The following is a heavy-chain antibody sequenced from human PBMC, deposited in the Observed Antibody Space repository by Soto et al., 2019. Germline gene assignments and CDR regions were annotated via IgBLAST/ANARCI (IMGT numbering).Heavy chain of an antibody. CDR2: INPSCGTL. D-gene: IGHD5-18*01. CDR1: GYAFTSYY. CDR3: ARDQKHRYGYTRHGDHQFSHSF. J-gene: IGHJ6*02. V-gene: IGHV1-46*01. Sequence: GASVKVSCKASGYAFTSYYIHWVGPAPAQVLEWMVVINPSCGTLTSAQKFQGRVTMTTDTSTSTASLELISLRSKDTAVFYCARDQKHRYGYTRHGDHQFSHSFSGRGTTDPGSS.